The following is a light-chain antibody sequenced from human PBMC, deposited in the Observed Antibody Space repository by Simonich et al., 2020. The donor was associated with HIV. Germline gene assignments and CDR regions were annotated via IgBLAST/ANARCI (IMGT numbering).Light chain of an antibody. CDR1: QGISSA. CDR2: DAS. V-gene: IGKV1D-13*01. J-gene: IGKJ2*01. Sequence: AIQLTQSPSYLSASVGDRVTITCRASQGISSALAWYPQKPGKAPKVLIYDASSLERGVPSRFSGSGSGTDFTLTISSLQPEDFATYYCQQYDNLPPYTFGQGTKLEIK. CDR3: QQYDNLPPYT.